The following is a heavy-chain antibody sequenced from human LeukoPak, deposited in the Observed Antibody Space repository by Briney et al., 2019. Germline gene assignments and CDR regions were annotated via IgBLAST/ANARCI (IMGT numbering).Heavy chain of an antibody. CDR1: GFTFSSYW. CDR3: AREEASSAAIDH. J-gene: IGHJ4*02. Sequence: GGSLRLSCAASGFTFSSYWMHWVRQASGNGLVWVSRISTDGRTTSYADSVNGRFTISRDNAKNTLYLQMNSLRAEDTAVYYCAREEASSAAIDHWGQGTLVTVSS. D-gene: IGHD6-6*01. V-gene: IGHV3-74*01. CDR2: ISTDGRTT.